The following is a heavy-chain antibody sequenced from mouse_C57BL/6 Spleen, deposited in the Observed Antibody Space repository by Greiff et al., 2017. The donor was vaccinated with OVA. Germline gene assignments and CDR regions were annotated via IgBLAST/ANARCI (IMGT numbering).Heavy chain of an antibody. J-gene: IGHJ4*01. CDR1: GYTFTDYE. Sequence: QVQLKESGAELVRPGASVTLSCKASGYTFTDYEMHWVKQTPVHGLEWIGAIDPETGGTAYNQKFKGKAILTADKSSSTAYMELRSLTSEDSAVYYCTRSITTVVAGGYYAMDYWGQGTSVTVSS. CDR2: IDPETGGT. CDR3: TRSITTVVAGGYYAMDY. D-gene: IGHD1-1*01. V-gene: IGHV1-15*01.